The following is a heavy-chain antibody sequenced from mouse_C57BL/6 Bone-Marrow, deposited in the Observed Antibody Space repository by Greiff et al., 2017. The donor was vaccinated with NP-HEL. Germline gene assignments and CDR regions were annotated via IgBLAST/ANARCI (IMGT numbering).Heavy chain of an antibody. Sequence: VQLQQSGAELAKPGASVKLSCKASGYTFTSYWMHWVKQRPGQGLEWIGYINPSSGYTKYNQKFKDKATLTADKSSSTAYMQLSSLTYEDSAVYYCARGTILGLRGGWFAYWGQGPLVTVSA. CDR2: INPSSGYT. V-gene: IGHV1-7*01. D-gene: IGHD2-4*01. CDR1: GYTFTSYW. CDR3: ARGTILGLRGGWFAY. J-gene: IGHJ3*01.